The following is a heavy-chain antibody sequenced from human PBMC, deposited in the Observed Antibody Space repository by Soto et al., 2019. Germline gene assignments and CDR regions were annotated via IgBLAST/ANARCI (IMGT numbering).Heavy chain of an antibody. D-gene: IGHD3-16*01. J-gene: IGHJ4*02. CDR3: VRGGENFDQ. CDR1: GFTFSGSW. CDR2: VNKDGSDK. V-gene: IGHV3-7*04. Sequence: EMQLVESGGGLVQPGGSLRLTCAASGFTFSGSWMSWVRQAPGKGLEWVANVNKDGSDKYYVDSVKGRFTISRVNDQKSMYLQMNSLRGEDTAVYYCVRGGENFDQWGQGTLVTVSS.